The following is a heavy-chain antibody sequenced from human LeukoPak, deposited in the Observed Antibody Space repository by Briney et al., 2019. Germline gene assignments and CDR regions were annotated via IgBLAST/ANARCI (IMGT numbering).Heavy chain of an antibody. CDR3: ARKTSSSWAFDY. V-gene: IGHV4-59*01. J-gene: IGHJ4*02. D-gene: IGHD6-13*01. CDR2: ISYSGGT. Sequence: SETLSLTCTVSGGSISSYYWSWIRQPPGKGLECIGYISYSGGTSYNPSLKSRVTISVDTSKNQFSLKLSSVTAADTAVYYCARKTSSSWAFDYWGQGTLVTVSS. CDR1: GGSISSYY.